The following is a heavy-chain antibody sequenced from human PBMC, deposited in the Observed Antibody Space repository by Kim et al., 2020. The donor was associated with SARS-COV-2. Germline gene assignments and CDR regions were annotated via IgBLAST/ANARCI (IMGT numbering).Heavy chain of an antibody. CDR1: GFTFSSYG. Sequence: GGSLRLSCAASGFTFSSYGMHWVRQAPGKGLEWVAVIWYDGSNKYYADSVKGRFTISRDNSKNTLYLQMNSLRAEDTAVYYCARAEITMVRGVNFDYWGQGTLVTVSS. V-gene: IGHV3-33*01. CDR2: IWYDGSNK. CDR3: ARAEITMVRGVNFDY. D-gene: IGHD3-10*01. J-gene: IGHJ4*02.